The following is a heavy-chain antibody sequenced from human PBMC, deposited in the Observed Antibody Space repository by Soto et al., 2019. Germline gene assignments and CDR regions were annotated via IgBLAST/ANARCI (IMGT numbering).Heavy chain of an antibody. J-gene: IGHJ3*02. D-gene: IGHD3-3*01. CDR2: INHSGST. V-gene: IGHV4-34*01. CDR3: ARGLDYDYAFDI. CDR1: GGSFSGYY. Sequence: SETLSLTCAVYGGSFSGYYWSWIRQPPGKGLEWIGEINHSGSTNYNPSLKSRVTISVDTSKNQFSLKLSSVTAADTAVYYCARGLDYDYAFDIWGQGTMVTVSS.